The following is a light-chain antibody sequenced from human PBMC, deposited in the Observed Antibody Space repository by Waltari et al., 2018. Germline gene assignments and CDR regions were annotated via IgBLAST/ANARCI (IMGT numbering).Light chain of an antibody. CDR1: QSLNDN. V-gene: IGKV3-15*01. CDR2: GAS. J-gene: IGKJ2*01. CDR3: QQYNNWPPYT. Sequence: EIVVTQSPATLSVYPGERATLSCRASQSLNDNLAWYQQKPGQAPRLLSSGASMRAPGVPVRFSGSGSGTEFTLTIDSLQSEDFAVYYCQQYNNWPPYTFGQGTQLDIK.